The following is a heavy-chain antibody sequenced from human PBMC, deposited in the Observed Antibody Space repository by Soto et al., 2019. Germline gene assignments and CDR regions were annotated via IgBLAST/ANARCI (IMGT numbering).Heavy chain of an antibody. Sequence: EVQLLESGGGLVQPGGSLRISCVGSGFTFSSNAMNWVRQAPGKGLEWVSHITSGSGGGTYYADSVKGRFTISRDNAKNTLYMQMNSLRVEDTAVYYCGKGTWGAFDIWGHGTLVTVSS. CDR1: GFTFSSNA. CDR2: ITSGSGGGT. V-gene: IGHV3-23*01. CDR3: GKGTWGAFDI. J-gene: IGHJ3*02. D-gene: IGHD7-27*01.